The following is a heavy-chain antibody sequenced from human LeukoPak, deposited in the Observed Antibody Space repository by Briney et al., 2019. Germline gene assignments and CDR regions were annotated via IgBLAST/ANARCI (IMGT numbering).Heavy chain of an antibody. V-gene: IGHV4-31*03. CDR3: ARGRRVHYYGSGSYYDC. D-gene: IGHD3-10*01. CDR1: GGSISSGGYY. J-gene: IGHJ4*02. CDR2: IYYSGST. Sequence: SETLSLTCTVSGGSISSGGYYWSWIRQHPGKGLEWIGYIYYSGSTYYNPSLKSRVTISVDTSKNQFSLKLSSVTAADTAVYYCARGRRVHYYGSGSYYDCWGQGTLVTVSS.